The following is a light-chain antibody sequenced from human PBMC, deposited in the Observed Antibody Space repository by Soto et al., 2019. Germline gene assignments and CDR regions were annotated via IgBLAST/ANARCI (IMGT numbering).Light chain of an antibody. CDR1: QNINNH. V-gene: IGKV1-33*01. CDR3: QQYENLPT. CDR2: AAS. J-gene: IGKJ5*01. Sequence: DIQMTQSPSSLSASVGDRVTITCQASQNINNHLNWNQQKPGRAPKLLIYAASSLEAGVSSRFRGSGSGTDFTFTISRLQPEDIATYYCQQYENLPTFGQGTRLEIK.